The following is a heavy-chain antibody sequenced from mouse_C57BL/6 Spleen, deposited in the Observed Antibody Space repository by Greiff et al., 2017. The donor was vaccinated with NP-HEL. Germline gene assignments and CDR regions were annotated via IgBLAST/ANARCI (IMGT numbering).Heavy chain of an antibody. V-gene: IGHV14-2*01. J-gene: IGHJ3*01. Sequence: LKQSGAELVKPGASVKLFRTAFGFNIKDLHMHWVKQRTEQGLEWIGRIYPEDGESKYAPTFQGKATITADTSSNTAYLQLSSLTSEDTAVYYCARSDGSTLFAYWGQGTLVTVSA. D-gene: IGHD1-1*01. CDR3: ARSDGSTLFAY. CDR1: GFNIKDLH. CDR2: IYPEDGES.